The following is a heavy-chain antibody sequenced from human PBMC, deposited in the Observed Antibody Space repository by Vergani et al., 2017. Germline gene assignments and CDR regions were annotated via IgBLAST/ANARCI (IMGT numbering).Heavy chain of an antibody. CDR1: GYTFTGYY. D-gene: IGHD3-3*01. V-gene: IGHV1-2*02. CDR2: INPNSGGT. CDR3: ARYDVWSGYTNWFDP. Sequence: QVQLVQSGAEVKKPGASVKVSCKASGYTFTGYYMHWVRQAPGQGLEWMGWINPNSGGTNYAQKFQGRFTMTRDTSISTAYMELSRLRSDDTAVYYCARYDVWSGYTNWFDPWGQGTLVTVSS. J-gene: IGHJ5*02.